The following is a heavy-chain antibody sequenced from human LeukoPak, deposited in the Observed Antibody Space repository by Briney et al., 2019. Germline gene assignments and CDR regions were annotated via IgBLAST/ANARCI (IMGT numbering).Heavy chain of an antibody. Sequence: SETLSLTCTVSGGSISSYYWSWIRQPPGKGLEWIGYIYYSGSTNYNPSLKSRVTISVDTSKNQFSLKLSSVTAADTAVYYCARALDTWTRVPSSQYYFDYWGQGTLVTVSS. J-gene: IGHJ4*02. V-gene: IGHV4-59*08. CDR3: ARALDTWTRVPSSQYYFDY. CDR1: GGSISSYY. CDR2: IYYSGST. D-gene: IGHD6-13*01.